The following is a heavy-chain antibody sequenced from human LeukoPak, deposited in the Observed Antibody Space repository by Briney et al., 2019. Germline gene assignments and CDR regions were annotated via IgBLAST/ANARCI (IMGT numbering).Heavy chain of an antibody. CDR1: GFTFDDYG. J-gene: IGHJ4*02. Sequence: GGSLRLSCAASGFTFDDYGMSWVRQAPGKGLEWVSGINWNGGSTGYADSVKGRFTISRDNAKNSLYLQMNSLRAEDTALYHCARDGRIWFGELSPSYFDYWGQGTLVTVSS. D-gene: IGHD3-10*01. V-gene: IGHV3-20*01. CDR2: INWNGGST. CDR3: ARDGRIWFGELSPSYFDY.